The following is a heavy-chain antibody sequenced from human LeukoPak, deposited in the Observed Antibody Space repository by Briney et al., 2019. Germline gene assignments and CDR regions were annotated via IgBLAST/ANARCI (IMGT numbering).Heavy chain of an antibody. CDR3: ARGGIAAAIDY. Sequence: QTGGSLRLSCAACGFTVSINYMSWVRQAPGKGLEWVSVIYSGGSTYYADSVKGRFTISRDNSKNTLYLQMNSLRAEDTAVYYCARGGIAAAIDYWGQGTLVTVSS. D-gene: IGHD6-13*01. J-gene: IGHJ4*02. CDR2: IYSGGST. V-gene: IGHV3-66*01. CDR1: GFTVSINY.